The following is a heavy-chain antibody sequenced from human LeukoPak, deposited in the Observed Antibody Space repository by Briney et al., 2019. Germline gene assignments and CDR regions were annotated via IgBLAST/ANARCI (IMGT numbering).Heavy chain of an antibody. V-gene: IGHV5-51*01. Sequence: GESLKISCKGSGYSFTSYWLAWVRQMPGKGLEWMGIIYPGDSDTRYSPSFQGQVTISADKSISTAYLQWSSLRASDTAMYYCARAYYGSASYCEYSGQGTLVTVSS. J-gene: IGHJ4*02. CDR2: IYPGDSDT. D-gene: IGHD3-10*01. CDR1: GYSFTSYW. CDR3: ARAYYGSASYCEY.